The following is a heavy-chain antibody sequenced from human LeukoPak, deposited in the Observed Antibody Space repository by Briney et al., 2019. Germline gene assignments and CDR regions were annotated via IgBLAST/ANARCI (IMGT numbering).Heavy chain of an antibody. CDR2: INHSGST. V-gene: IGHV4-34*01. CDR1: GGSFSGYY. CDR3: ARGFDL. J-gene: IGHJ2*01. Sequence: KPSETLSLTCAVYGGSFSGYYWSWIRQPPGKGLEWIGEINHSGSTNYNPSLKSRVTISVDTSKNQFSLKLSYVTAADTAVYYCARGFDLWGRGTLVTVSS.